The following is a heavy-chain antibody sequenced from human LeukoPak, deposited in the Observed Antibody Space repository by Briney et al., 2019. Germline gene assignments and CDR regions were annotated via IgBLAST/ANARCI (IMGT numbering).Heavy chain of an antibody. D-gene: IGHD2-15*01. J-gene: IGHJ6*02. CDR1: GGSISSYY. Sequence: SETLSLTCTVSGGSISSYYWSWIRQPPGKGLEWIGYIYYSVSTNYNPSLKSRVTISVGTSKNQFSLKLSSVTAADTAVYYCARHGARYCSGGSCYYYYHGMDVWGQGTTVTVSS. V-gene: IGHV4-59*08. CDR2: IYYSVST. CDR3: ARHGARYCSGGSCYYYYHGMDV.